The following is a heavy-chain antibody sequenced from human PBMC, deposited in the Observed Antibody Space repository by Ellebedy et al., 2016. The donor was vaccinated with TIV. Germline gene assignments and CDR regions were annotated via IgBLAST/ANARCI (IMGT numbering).Heavy chain of an antibody. Sequence: SVKVSCXASGYTFTSYYMHWVRQAPGQGLEWMGGIIPIFGTANYAQKFQGRVTITADESTSTAYMELSSLRSKDTAVYYCARGYSSGWSDYWGQGTLVTVSS. CDR1: GYTFTSYY. V-gene: IGHV1-69*13. CDR2: IIPIFGTA. D-gene: IGHD6-19*01. J-gene: IGHJ4*02. CDR3: ARGYSSGWSDY.